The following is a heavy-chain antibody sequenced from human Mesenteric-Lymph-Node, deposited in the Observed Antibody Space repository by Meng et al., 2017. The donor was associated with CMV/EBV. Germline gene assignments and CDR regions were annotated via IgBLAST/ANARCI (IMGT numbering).Heavy chain of an antibody. CDR3: ARGNYYGMDV. CDR2: INGDGRRT. J-gene: IGHJ6*02. CDR1: GFTFSSYA. Sequence: GESLKISCAASGFTFSSYAMSWVRQAPGKGLVWVSGINGDGRRTTYADSVKGRFTISRDNAKNTLDLQMNSLRAEDTAVYYCARGNYYGMDVWGQGTTVTVSS. V-gene: IGHV3-74*01.